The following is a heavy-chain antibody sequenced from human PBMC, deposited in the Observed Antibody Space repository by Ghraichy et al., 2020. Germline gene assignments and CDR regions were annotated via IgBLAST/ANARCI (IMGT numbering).Heavy chain of an antibody. D-gene: IGHD1-26*01. CDR3: AREVWDSREKYYGMDV. V-gene: IGHV6-1*01. Sequence: SQTLSLTCAISGDSVSSNSAAWNWIRQSPSRGLEWLGRTYYRSKWYNDYAVSVKSRIAVKPDTSKNQFSLQLNSVTPEDTAVYFCAREVWDSREKYYGMDVWGRGTTVTVSS. J-gene: IGHJ6*02. CDR1: GDSVSSNSAA. CDR2: TYYRSKWYN.